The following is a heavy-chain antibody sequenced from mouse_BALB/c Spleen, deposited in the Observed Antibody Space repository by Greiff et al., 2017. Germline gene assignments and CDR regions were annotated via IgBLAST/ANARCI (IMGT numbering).Heavy chain of an antibody. CDR2: ISSGSSTI. CDR1: GFTFSSFG. CDR3: AREGYGNYEDAMDY. Sequence: EVKLMESGGGLVQPGGSRKLSCAASGFTFSSFGMHWVRQAPEKGLEWVAYISSGSSTIYYADTVKGRFTISRDNPKNTLFLQMTSLRSEDTAMYYCAREGYGNYEDAMDYWGQGTSVTVSS. J-gene: IGHJ4*01. D-gene: IGHD2-10*02. V-gene: IGHV5-17*02.